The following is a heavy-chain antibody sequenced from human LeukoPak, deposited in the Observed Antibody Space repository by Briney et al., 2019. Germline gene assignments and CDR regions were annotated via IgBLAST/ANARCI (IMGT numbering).Heavy chain of an antibody. CDR3: VKNDGWFHLAQ. V-gene: IGHV3-7*03. J-gene: IGHJ4*02. Sequence: LTGGSLRLSYAVSGFNFRDHWMDWVRQAPGKGLEWVGHIKNDGSETYYLDSLKGRFSISRDNTNNALYLQMNSLRVEDTAVYYCVKNDGWFHLAQWGQGTLVTVSS. CDR1: GFNFRDHW. D-gene: IGHD6-19*01. CDR2: IKNDGSET.